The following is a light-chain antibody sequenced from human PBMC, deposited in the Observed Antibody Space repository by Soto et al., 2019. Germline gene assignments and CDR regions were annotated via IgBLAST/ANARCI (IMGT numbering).Light chain of an antibody. CDR2: GNS. J-gene: IGLJ3*02. CDR3: QSYDSSLSGWV. CDR1: SSNIGAGYD. Sequence: QSVLTQPPSVSGAPGQRVTISCTGSSSNIGAGYDVHWYQQLPGTAPKLLIYGNSNRPSGVPDRFSGCKSGISASLAITGLRAEDEADYYCQSYDSSLSGWVFGGGTKLTVL. V-gene: IGLV1-40*01.